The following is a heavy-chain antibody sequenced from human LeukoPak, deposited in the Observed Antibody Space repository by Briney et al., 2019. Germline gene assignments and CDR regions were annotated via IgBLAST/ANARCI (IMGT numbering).Heavy chain of an antibody. J-gene: IGHJ5*02. CDR1: GGSVSSGSYY. D-gene: IGHD3-3*01. CDR2: IYYSGST. V-gene: IGHV4-61*01. CDR3: ASTHYDFWSGYPGNWFDP. Sequence: PSETLSLTCTVSGGSVSSGSYYWSWIRQPPGKGLEWIGYIYYSGSTNYNPSLKSRVTISVDTSKNQFSLKLSSVTAADTAVYYCASTHYDFWSGYPGNWFDPWGQGTLVTVSS.